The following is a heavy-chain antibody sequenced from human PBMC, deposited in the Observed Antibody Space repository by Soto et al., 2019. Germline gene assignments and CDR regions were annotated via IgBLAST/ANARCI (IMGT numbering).Heavy chain of an antibody. CDR3: ARGELVVVAARRSNNWFDP. Sequence: QVQLQESGPGLVKPSETLSLTCTVSGGSISSYYWSWIRQPPGKGLEWIGYIYYSGSTNYNPPLKSRVTISVDTSKNQFSLKLSSVTAADTAVYYCARGELVVVAARRSNNWFDPWGQGTLVTVSS. CDR1: GGSISSYY. D-gene: IGHD2-15*01. V-gene: IGHV4-59*01. CDR2: IYYSGST. J-gene: IGHJ5*02.